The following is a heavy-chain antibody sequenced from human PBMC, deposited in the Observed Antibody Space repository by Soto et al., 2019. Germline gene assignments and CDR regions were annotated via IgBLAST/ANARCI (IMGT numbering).Heavy chain of an antibody. CDR3: ASTSTSGTRFDY. CDR2: VYHSGST. D-gene: IGHD1-1*01. CDR1: GGSISTSNW. Sequence: QVQLQESGPGLVKPSGTLSLTCAVSGGSISTSNWWSWVRQPPGKGLEWIGEVYHSGSTNYNPSFKSRVAMSVDKSTNQFSLKLNSVTAADTALYYCASTSTSGTRFDYWGQGSLVTVSS. V-gene: IGHV4-4*02. J-gene: IGHJ4*02.